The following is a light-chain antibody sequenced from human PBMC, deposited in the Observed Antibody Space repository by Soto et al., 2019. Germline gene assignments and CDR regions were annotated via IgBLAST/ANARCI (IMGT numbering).Light chain of an antibody. CDR1: QSVSSN. CDR2: GAS. CDR3: QQYNNWPPYT. V-gene: IGKV3-15*01. J-gene: IGKJ2*01. Sequence: EIVMTQSPATLSVSPGERATLSCRTSQSVSSNLARYQQKPGQAPRLLIYGASTRATGIPTRFSGSGSGTEVTLTISSLQPEDFAVYYCQQYNNWPPYTFGQGTKLEIK.